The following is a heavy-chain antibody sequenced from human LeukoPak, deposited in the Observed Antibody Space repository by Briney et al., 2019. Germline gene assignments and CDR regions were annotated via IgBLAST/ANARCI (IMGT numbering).Heavy chain of an antibody. CDR1: GYTFTSNF. V-gene: IGHV1-46*01. CDR3: ASQLEFPFDY. J-gene: IGHJ4*02. Sequence: ASVKVSCKASGYTFTSNFMHWVRQAPGQGLEWMGIINPSGGSTTYAQKFQGRVTMSRDTSTTTVYMELSSLRSEDTAVYYCASQLEFPFDYWGQGTLVTVSS. CDR2: INPSGGST. D-gene: IGHD1-1*01.